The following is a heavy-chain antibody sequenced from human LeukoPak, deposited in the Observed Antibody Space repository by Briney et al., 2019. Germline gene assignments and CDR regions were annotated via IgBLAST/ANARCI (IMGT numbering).Heavy chain of an antibody. V-gene: IGHV3-9*01. J-gene: IGHJ3*02. Sequence: PGGSLRLPCAASGFTFDDYAMHWVRQAPGKGLEWVSGISWNSGSIGYADSVKGRFTISRDNAKNSLYLQMNSLRAEDTALCYCAKDSGIAAAGRADAFDIWGQGTMVTVSS. D-gene: IGHD6-13*01. CDR1: GFTFDDYA. CDR2: ISWNSGSI. CDR3: AKDSGIAAAGRADAFDI.